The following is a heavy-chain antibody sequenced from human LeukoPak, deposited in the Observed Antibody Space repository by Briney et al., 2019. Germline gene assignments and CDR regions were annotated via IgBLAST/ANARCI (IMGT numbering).Heavy chain of an antibody. CDR3: ARELRNANYYDSSGYYNWFDP. CDR1: GGSISSYY. Sequence: PSETLSLTCTVSGGSISSYYWSWIRQPPGKGLEWIGYIYNSGTTNYNPSLKSRVTISVDTSKNQFSLKLSSVTAADTAVYYCARELRNANYYDSSGYYNWFDPWGQGTLVTVSA. V-gene: IGHV4-59*12. CDR2: IYNSGTT. D-gene: IGHD3-22*01. J-gene: IGHJ5*02.